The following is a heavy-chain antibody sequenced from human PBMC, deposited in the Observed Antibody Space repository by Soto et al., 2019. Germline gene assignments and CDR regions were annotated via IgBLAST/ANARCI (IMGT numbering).Heavy chain of an antibody. Sequence: ASVKVSCKASGYTFTSYDINWVRQATGQGLEWMGWMNPNSGNTGYAQKFQGRVTMTRNTSISTAYMELSSLRSEDTAVYYCARAGVTIFGRYYYYMDVWGKGPTVTVSS. D-gene: IGHD3-3*01. V-gene: IGHV1-8*01. CDR2: MNPNSGNT. J-gene: IGHJ6*03. CDR3: ARAGVTIFGRYYYYMDV. CDR1: GYTFTSYD.